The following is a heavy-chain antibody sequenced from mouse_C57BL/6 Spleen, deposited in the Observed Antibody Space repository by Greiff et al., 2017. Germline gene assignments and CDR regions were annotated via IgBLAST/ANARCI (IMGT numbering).Heavy chain of an antibody. D-gene: IGHD3-2*02. CDR1: GYTFTSYW. Sequence: QVQLQQPGAELVRPGSSVKLSCKASGYTFTSYWLHWVKQRPIQGLEWIGNIDPSDSETHYNQKFKDKATLTVDKSSSTAYMQLSSLTSEDSAVYYCARGGTAQALYYFDDWGQGTTLTVSS. CDR3: ARGGTAQALYYFDD. J-gene: IGHJ2*01. V-gene: IGHV1-52*01. CDR2: IDPSDSET.